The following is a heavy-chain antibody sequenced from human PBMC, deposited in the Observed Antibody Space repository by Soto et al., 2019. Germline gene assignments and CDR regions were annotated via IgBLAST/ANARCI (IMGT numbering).Heavy chain of an antibody. J-gene: IGHJ4*02. CDR1: GFSLSTSGMG. CDR2: IYWDDDK. CDR3: AHYSSTSPFDY. D-gene: IGHD6-13*01. Sequence: QITLKESGPTLVKPTQTFTLACTFSGFSLSTSGMGVGWIRQPPGKALEWLALIYWDDDKRYSPSLKSRLTXTXGTYKNQVVLTINNMDPVDTATYYCAHYSSTSPFDYWGQGTLVTVSS. V-gene: IGHV2-5*02.